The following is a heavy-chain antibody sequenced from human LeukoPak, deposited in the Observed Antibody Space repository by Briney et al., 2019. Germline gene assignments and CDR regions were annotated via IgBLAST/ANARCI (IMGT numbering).Heavy chain of an antibody. CDR2: MYYSGIT. CDR1: GVSISSHY. D-gene: IGHD6-13*01. Sequence: SETLCLTCTVSGVSISSHYWSWIRQPPGKGLEWIGYMYYSGITNYNPSLKSRVTISADTSKNQFSLRLTSVSAADTAVYYCARGQTRTAAPGSWFDPWGQGTLVTVSS. CDR3: ARGQTRTAAPGSWFDP. V-gene: IGHV4-59*11. J-gene: IGHJ5*02.